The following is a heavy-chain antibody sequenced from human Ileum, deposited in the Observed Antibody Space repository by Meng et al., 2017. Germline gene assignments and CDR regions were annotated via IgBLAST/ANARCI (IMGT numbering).Heavy chain of an antibody. J-gene: IGHJ4*02. D-gene: IGHD7-27*01. V-gene: IGHV4-61*01. CDR2: GST. CDR1: VASVSSYNGG. CDR3: ARDHWGSLDY. Sequence: QVEPRGSGPGMVRPSVPPPLNSTVSVASVSSYNGGWGWIRQPPGKGLGWIGCGSTNHNPSLKSRVTISVDKSKNQFFLTLNSVTAADTAIYYCARDHWGSLDYWGQGILVTVSS.